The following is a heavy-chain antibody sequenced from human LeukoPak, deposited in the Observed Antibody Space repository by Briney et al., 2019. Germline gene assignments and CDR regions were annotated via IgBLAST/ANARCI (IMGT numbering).Heavy chain of an antibody. J-gene: IGHJ4*02. CDR1: GFTVSRHW. D-gene: IGHD2-15*01. V-gene: IGHV3-74*01. Sequence: RGGSLRLAWAASGFTVSRHWMHWVRQAPGKWLVWISRMNSDGRVTDYADFVKGRFTISRDNAKSTVYLQINSLRDEETAVYYCPRICSGTDCLIPDWGQGTLVTVSS. CDR3: PRICSGTDCLIPD. CDR2: MNSDGRVT.